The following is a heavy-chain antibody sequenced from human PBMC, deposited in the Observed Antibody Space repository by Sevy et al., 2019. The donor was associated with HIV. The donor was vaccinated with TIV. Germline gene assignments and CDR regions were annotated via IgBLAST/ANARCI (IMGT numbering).Heavy chain of an antibody. CDR2: ISSSSSYT. CDR1: GFTFSDYY. D-gene: IGHD2-2*01. CDR3: ARVGADIVVVPAAIGEFDY. Sequence: GGSLRLSCAASGFTFSDYYMSWIRQAPGKGLEWVSYISSSSSYTNYADSVKGRFTISRDNAKNSLYLQMNSLRAEDTVVYYCARVGADIVVVPAAIGEFDYWGQGTLVTVSS. J-gene: IGHJ4*02. V-gene: IGHV3-11*06.